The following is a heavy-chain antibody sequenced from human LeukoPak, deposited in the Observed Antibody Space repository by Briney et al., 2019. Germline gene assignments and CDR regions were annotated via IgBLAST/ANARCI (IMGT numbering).Heavy chain of an antibody. CDR1: GFTFSSSG. V-gene: IGHV3-30*18. CDR2: MSNDGSYK. D-gene: IGHD3-10*01. CDR3: TKAIWFGAYYYGLDV. Sequence: PGRSLRLSCAASGFTFSSSGMHWVRQAPGKGLEWVAFMSNDGSYKYYADSVKGRFTISRDNSKNTLYLQMNSLGPEDTALYYCTKAIWFGAYYYGLDVWGQGTTVTVSS. J-gene: IGHJ6*02.